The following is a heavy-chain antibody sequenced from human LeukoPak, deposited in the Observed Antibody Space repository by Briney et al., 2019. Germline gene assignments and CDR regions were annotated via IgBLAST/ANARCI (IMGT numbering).Heavy chain of an antibody. CDR2: IDGDARTI. J-gene: IGHJ4*02. V-gene: IGHV3-74*01. Sequence: GGSLRLSCAASGFTFSTTWVHWVRQAPGQGLVWVSRIDGDARTIDYADSVKGRLIISRDNAKNTLYLQMNSLRPEDTAVYYCATAGAFYFQNWGQGTLVTVFS. CDR3: ATAGAFYFQN. D-gene: IGHD1-1*01. CDR1: GFTFSTTW.